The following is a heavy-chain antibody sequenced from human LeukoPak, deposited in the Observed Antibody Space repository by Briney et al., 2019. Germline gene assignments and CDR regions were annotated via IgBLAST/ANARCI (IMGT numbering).Heavy chain of an antibody. CDR2: IYYSGST. CDR3: ARHGYYYDSSGYYYGQIDY. D-gene: IGHD3-22*01. J-gene: IGHJ4*02. CDR1: GGSISSYY. Sequence: SETLSLTCTVSGGSISSYYWSWIRQPPGKGLEWIGYIYYSGSTNYNPSLKSRATISVDTSKNQFSLKLSSVTAADTAVYYCARHGYYYDSSGYYYGQIDYWGQGTLVTVSS. V-gene: IGHV4-59*08.